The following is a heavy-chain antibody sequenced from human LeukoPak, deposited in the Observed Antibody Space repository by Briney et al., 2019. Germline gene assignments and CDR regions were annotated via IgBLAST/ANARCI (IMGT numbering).Heavy chain of an antibody. D-gene: IGHD6-19*01. CDR3: ARGTAYSSGY. CDR2: INPNSGGT. V-gene: IGHV1-2*02. Sequence: VSVKVSCKASGYTFTRYYMHWVRQAPGQGLEWMGWINPNSGGTNYAQQFQGRVTMTRDTSISTAYMELSRLRSDDTAVYYCARGTAYSSGYWGQGTLVTVSS. CDR1: GYTFTRYY. J-gene: IGHJ4*02.